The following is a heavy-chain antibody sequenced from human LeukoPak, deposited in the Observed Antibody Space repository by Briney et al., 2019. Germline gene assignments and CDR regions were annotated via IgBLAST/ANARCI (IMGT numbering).Heavy chain of an antibody. CDR1: GGSISSYY. V-gene: IGHV4-59*01. CDR2: IYYSGST. CDR3: ARDGYSSGWGRAFDI. Sequence: SETLSLTCTVSGGSISSYYWSCIRQPPGKGLERIWYIYYSGSTNYNPPLKSRVTISVDTSKNQFSLKLSSVTAADTAVYYCARDGYSSGWGRAFDIWGQGTMVTVSS. D-gene: IGHD6-19*01. J-gene: IGHJ3*02.